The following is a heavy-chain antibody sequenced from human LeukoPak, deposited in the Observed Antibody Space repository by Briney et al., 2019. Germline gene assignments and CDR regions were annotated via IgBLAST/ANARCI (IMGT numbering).Heavy chain of an antibody. Sequence: ASVKVSCKASGYTFTSYYMHWVRQAPGQGLEWMGWISAYNGNTNYAQKLQGRVTMTTDTSTSTAYMELRSLRSDDTAVYYCARDGPRDIVVVPAAIPFDYWGQGTLVTVSS. J-gene: IGHJ4*02. D-gene: IGHD2-2*02. V-gene: IGHV1-18*04. CDR1: GYTFTSYY. CDR2: ISAYNGNT. CDR3: ARDGPRDIVVVPAAIPFDY.